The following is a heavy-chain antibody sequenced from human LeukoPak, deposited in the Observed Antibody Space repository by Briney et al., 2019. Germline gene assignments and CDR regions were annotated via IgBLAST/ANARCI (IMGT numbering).Heavy chain of an antibody. J-gene: IGHJ6*02. CDR1: GFTFSSYA. CDR3: ARRLWFGEFAAYYYGMDV. Sequence: QPGGSLRLSCAASGFTFSSYAMSWVRQAPGKGLEWISAISGSGGSTYYADSVKGRFTISRDSSKNTLYLQMNSLRAEDTAVYYCARRLWFGEFAAYYYGMDVWGQGTTVTVSS. D-gene: IGHD3-10*01. CDR2: ISGSGGST. V-gene: IGHV3-23*01.